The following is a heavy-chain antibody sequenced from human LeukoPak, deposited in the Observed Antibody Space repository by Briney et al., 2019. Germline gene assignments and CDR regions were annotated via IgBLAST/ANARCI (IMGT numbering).Heavy chain of an antibody. CDR1: GYTFTSYG. CDR2: ISAYNGNT. J-gene: IGHJ3*02. D-gene: IGHD3-22*01. Sequence: ASVKVSCKASGYTFTSYGISWVRQAPGQGLEWMGWISAYNGNTNYAQKLQGRVTMTTDTSTSTAYMELRSLRSDDTAVYYCATDYYDSSGYEGPRTGAFDIWGQGTMVTVSS. CDR3: ATDYYDSSGYEGPRTGAFDI. V-gene: IGHV1-18*01.